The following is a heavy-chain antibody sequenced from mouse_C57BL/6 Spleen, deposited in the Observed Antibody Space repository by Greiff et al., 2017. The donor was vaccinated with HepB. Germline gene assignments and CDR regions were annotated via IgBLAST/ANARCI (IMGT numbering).Heavy chain of an antibody. CDR2: ILPGSGST. V-gene: IGHV1-9*01. D-gene: IGHD1-1*01. CDR3: ARRGRGDYYGSSPLYYAMDY. Sequence: VQLQQSGAELMKPGASVKLSCKATGYTFTGYWIEWVKQRPGHGLEWIGEILPGSGSTNYNEKFKGKATFTADTSSNTAYMQLSSLTTEDSAIYYCARRGRGDYYGSSPLYYAMDYWGQRTSVTVSS. J-gene: IGHJ4*01. CDR1: GYTFTGYW.